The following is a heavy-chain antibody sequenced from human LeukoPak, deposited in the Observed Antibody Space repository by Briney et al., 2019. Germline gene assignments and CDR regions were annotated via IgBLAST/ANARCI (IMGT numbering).Heavy chain of an antibody. D-gene: IGHD6-6*01. CDR3: TRAEFSNSFDD. CDR2: IYSSGST. J-gene: IGHJ4*02. Sequence: PGGSLRLSCAASGFTVISNYMSWVRQTRGRGLEWVACIYSSGSTYYAESVEGRFTISRDNSKNTLYLEMTSLRVEDTAVYYCTRAEFSNSFDDWGQGTLVLVSS. CDR1: GFTVISNY. V-gene: IGHV3-53*01.